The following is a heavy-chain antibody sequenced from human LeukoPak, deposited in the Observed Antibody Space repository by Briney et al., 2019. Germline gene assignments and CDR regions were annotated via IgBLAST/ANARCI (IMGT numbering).Heavy chain of an antibody. CDR2: ISRSGDIT. D-gene: IGHD6-19*01. Sequence: PGGSLRLSCAASGAAFTKYGMKWVRQAAGAGLEYISGISRSGDITHYADSVKGRFTISRDNSKNTLYLQMNSLRAEDTAVYYCANPGSGWWDYYYYGMDVWGQGTTVTVSS. J-gene: IGHJ6*02. CDR3: ANPGSGWWDYYYYGMDV. V-gene: IGHV3-23*01. CDR1: GAAFTKYG.